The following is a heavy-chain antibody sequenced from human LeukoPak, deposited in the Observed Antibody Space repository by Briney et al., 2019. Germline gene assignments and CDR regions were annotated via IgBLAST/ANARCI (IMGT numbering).Heavy chain of an antibody. D-gene: IGHD5-18*01. CDR3: ARVGYSYGYRGFDY. CDR1: GGSISSYY. J-gene: IGHJ4*02. CDR2: IYYSGST. Sequence: SETLSLTCTVSGGSISSYYWSWIRQPPGKGLEWIGYIYYSGSTNYNPSLKSRVTISVDTSKNQFSLKLSSVTAADTAVYYCARVGYSYGYRGFDYWGQGTLVTVSS. V-gene: IGHV4-59*01.